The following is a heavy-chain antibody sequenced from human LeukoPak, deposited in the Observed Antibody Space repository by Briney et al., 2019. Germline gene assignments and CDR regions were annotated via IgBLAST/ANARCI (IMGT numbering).Heavy chain of an antibody. CDR2: ISYDGSNK. J-gene: IGHJ4*02. Sequence: GGSLRLSCAASGFTFSSYAMHWVRQAPGKGLEWVAVISYDGSNKYYADSVKGQFTISRDNSKNTLYLQMNSLRAEDTAVYYCARSLRITMIATYWGQGTLVTVSS. CDR1: GFTFSSYA. CDR3: ARSLRITMIATY. D-gene: IGHD3-22*01. V-gene: IGHV3-30-3*01.